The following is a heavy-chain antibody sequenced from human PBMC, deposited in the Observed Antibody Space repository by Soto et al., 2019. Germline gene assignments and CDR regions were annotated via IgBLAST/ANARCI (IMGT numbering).Heavy chain of an antibody. J-gene: IGHJ4*02. CDR3: ARSESLRMAAAGMDY. V-gene: IGHV5-51*01. CDR2: IYPGDSDT. CDR1: GYSFTSYW. Sequence: PGESLKISCKGSGYSFTSYWIGWVRQMPGKGLEWMGIIYPGDSDTRYSPSFQGQVTISADKSISTAYLQWSSLKASDTAMYYCARSESLRMAAAGMDYWGQGTLVTVSS. D-gene: IGHD6-13*01.